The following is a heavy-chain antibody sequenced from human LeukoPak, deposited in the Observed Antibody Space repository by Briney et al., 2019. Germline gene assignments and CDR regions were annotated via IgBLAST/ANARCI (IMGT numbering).Heavy chain of an antibody. CDR2: IEQDGGEK. J-gene: IGHJ4*02. D-gene: IGHD2-15*01. V-gene: IGHV3-7*04. CDR3: AGGLGWLIDY. CDR1: GFTFSNYW. Sequence: GGSLRLSCAAPGFTFSNYWMNWVRQAPGKGLEWVVNIEQDGGEKNYVDSVKGRFTISRDNAKNSLYLQMNSLRAEDTAVYYCAGGLGWLIDYWGQGTLVTVSS.